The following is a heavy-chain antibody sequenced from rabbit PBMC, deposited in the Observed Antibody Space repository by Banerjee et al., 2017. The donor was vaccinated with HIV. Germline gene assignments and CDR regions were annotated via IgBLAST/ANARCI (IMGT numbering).Heavy chain of an antibody. V-gene: IGHV1S45*01. CDR1: GFSFSSSDY. D-gene: IGHD1-1*01. CDR3: ARNYVNAFDP. Sequence: QEQLEESGGDLINPGASLTLTCTASGFSFSSSDYMCWVRQAPGKGLEWIACIDSGSRDFTYSASWAQGRFTISKTSSTTVTLQMTSLTAADTATYFCARNYVNAFDPWGPGTLVTVS. J-gene: IGHJ2*01. CDR2: IDSGSRDFT.